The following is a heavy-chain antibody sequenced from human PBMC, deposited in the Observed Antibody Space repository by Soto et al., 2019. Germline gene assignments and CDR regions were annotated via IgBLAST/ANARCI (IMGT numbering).Heavy chain of an antibody. CDR2: VSGSGGST. Sequence: GGSLRLSCAASGFAFSSYAMGWVRQAPGKGLEWVSAVSGSGGSTYYADSVKGRFTISRDNSKNTLYLQMTSLRAEDTAVYYCAKDGVEAYCSGGSCPNWFDPWGQGTLVTVSS. D-gene: IGHD2-15*01. CDR3: AKDGVEAYCSGGSCPNWFDP. CDR1: GFAFSSYA. J-gene: IGHJ5*02. V-gene: IGHV3-23*01.